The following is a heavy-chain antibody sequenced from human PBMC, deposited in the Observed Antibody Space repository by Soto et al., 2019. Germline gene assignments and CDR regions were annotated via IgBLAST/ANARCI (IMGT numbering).Heavy chain of an antibody. J-gene: IGHJ3*02. CDR1: GFTFSNYA. V-gene: IGHV3-23*01. CDR3: AKHSGKDYGDYVFAFDI. CDR2: ISGGGGST. Sequence: VQLLESGGGLVQPGGSLRLSCAASGFTFSNYAMSWVRQAPGKGLESVSLISGGGGSTYYADSVKGRFTISRDNSKNTLYLQMNSLRAEDTAVYYCAKHSGKDYGDYVFAFDIWGQGTMVTVSS. D-gene: IGHD4-17*01.